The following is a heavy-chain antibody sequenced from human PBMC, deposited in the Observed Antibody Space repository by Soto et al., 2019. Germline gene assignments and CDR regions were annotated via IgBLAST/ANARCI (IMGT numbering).Heavy chain of an antibody. D-gene: IGHD1-7*01. CDR1: GFTFSNYD. CDR3: ARVDWNYPLMDN. CDR2: ISSGSGYI. Sequence: EVQLVESGGGLVKPGGSLRLSCVASGFTFSNYDMNWVRQAPGKGLEWVSSISSGSGYIYYADSVKGRFTISRDNAENSLYLQMYSLRAGDTAVYYCARVDWNYPLMDNWGLGTLVTVSS. V-gene: IGHV3-21*01. J-gene: IGHJ4*02.